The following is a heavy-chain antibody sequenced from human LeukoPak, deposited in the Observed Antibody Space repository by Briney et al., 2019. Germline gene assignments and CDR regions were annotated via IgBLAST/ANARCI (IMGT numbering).Heavy chain of an antibody. J-gene: IGHJ6*02. V-gene: IGHV1-18*01. Sequence: ASVKVSCKASGYTFTSYGISWVRQAPGQGLEWMGWNSAYNGNTNYAQKLQGRVTMTTDTSTSTAYMEMRSLGSDDTAEYYCARDSGYCSSTSCPQQPCYYYGMDVWGQGTTVTVSS. CDR1: GYTFTSYG. CDR2: NSAYNGNT. D-gene: IGHD2-2*01. CDR3: ARDSGYCSSTSCPQQPCYYYGMDV.